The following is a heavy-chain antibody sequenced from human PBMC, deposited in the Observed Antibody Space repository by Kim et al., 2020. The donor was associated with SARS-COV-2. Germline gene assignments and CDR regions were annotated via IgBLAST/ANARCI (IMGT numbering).Heavy chain of an antibody. V-gene: IGHV4-34*01. CDR1: GGSFSGYY. Sequence: SETLSLTCAVYGGSFSGYYWSWIRQPPGKGLEWIGEINHSGSTNYNPSLKSRVTISVDTSKNQFSLKLSSVTAADTAVYYCARGTTSRDIVVVPAANVPPYYYYGMDVWGQGTTVTVSS. CDR2: INHSGST. J-gene: IGHJ6*02. D-gene: IGHD2-2*01. CDR3: ARGTTSRDIVVVPAANVPPYYYYGMDV.